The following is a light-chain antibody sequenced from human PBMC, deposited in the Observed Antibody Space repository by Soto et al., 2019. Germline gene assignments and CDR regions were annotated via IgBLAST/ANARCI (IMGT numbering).Light chain of an antibody. CDR3: QQRSNWPR. CDR1: QSVSSY. J-gene: IGKJ5*01. Sequence: EIVLTQSPATLSLSPGAIATLSCRASQSVSSYLAWYQQKPGQAPRLLIYDASNKATGIPARFSGSGSGTDFTLTISSLEPEDFAVYYCQQRSNWPRFGQGTRLEIK. CDR2: DAS. V-gene: IGKV3-11*01.